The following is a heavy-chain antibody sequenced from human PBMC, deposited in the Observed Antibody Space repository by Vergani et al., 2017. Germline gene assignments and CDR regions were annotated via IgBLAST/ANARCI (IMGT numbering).Heavy chain of an antibody. CDR1: GYTFTGYY. V-gene: IGHV1-2*04. D-gene: IGHD2-2*03. J-gene: IGHJ6*03. Sequence: QVQLVQSGAEVKKPGASVTVSCKASGYTFTGYYMHWVRQAPGQGLEWMGWFNPNSGGTNYAQKFQGWVTMTRDTSISTAYMELTSLRSEDTAVYYCGRAGYCTSTTCYSCYYYYMDVWGKGTTVSVSS. CDR3: GRAGYCTSTTCYSCYYYYMDV. CDR2: FNPNSGGT.